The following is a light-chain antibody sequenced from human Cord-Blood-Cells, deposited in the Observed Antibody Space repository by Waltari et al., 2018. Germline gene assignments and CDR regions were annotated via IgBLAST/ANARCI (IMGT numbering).Light chain of an antibody. CDR3: CSYAGSSTWV. CDR2: EGS. Sequence: QSALTQPASVSGSPGLSITISCTGTRSDVGSYNLLSWYHQRPGQAPKLMIYEGSKRPSGVSNRFSGSKSGNTASLTISGLQAEDEADYYCCSYAGSSTWVFGGGTKLTVL. J-gene: IGLJ3*02. V-gene: IGLV2-23*01. CDR1: RSDVGSYNL.